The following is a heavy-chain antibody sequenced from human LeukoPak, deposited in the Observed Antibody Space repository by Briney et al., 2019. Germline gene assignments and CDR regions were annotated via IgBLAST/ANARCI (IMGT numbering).Heavy chain of an antibody. D-gene: IGHD2-15*01. CDR1: GFTFSDYA. J-gene: IGHJ4*02. CDR2: IVGSGGSA. V-gene: IGHV3-23*01. CDR3: ASRYCSGGSCYNRYYFDY. Sequence: GGSLRLSCAASGFTFSDYAMSWVRQAPGKGLEWVSAIVGSGGSAYYADSVKGRFTISRDNSKNTLYLQMNSLRAEDTAVCYCASRYCSGGSCYNRYYFDYWGQGTLVTVSS.